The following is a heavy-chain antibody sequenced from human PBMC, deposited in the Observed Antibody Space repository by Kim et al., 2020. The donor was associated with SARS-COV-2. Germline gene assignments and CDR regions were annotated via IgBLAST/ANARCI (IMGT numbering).Heavy chain of an antibody. V-gene: IGHV3-30*04. J-gene: IGHJ4*02. Sequence: GXSLRLSCAASGFTFSSYAMHWVRQAPGXGXEWVAVISYDGSNKYYADSVKGRFTISRDNSKNTLYLQMNSLRAEDTAVYYCARDTASVGFGGHDYWGQGXXVTVSS. CDR3: ARDTASVGFGGHDY. CDR1: GFTFSSYA. CDR2: ISYDGSNK. D-gene: IGHD3-10*01.